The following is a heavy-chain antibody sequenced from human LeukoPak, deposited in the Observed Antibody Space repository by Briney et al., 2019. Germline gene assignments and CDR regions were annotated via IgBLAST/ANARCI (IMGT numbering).Heavy chain of an antibody. V-gene: IGHV3-21*01. D-gene: IGHD4-23*01. CDR1: GFTFSTYS. Sequence: GGSLRLSCAPSGFTFSTYSMNWVRQAPGKGLEWVSSISSRSGYIYYADSVKGRFTISRDNAKNSLYLQMNSLRAEDTAVYYCARDDYGGKLDIWGQGTVVTVSS. CDR3: ARDDYGGKLDI. CDR2: ISSRSGYI. J-gene: IGHJ3*02.